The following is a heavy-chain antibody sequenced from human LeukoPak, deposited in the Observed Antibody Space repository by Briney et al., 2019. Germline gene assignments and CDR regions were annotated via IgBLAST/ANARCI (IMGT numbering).Heavy chain of an antibody. CDR3: ASSGVTVTEIDY. J-gene: IGHJ4*02. CDR2: IYYSGST. D-gene: IGHD4-11*01. Sequence: SETLSLTCTVSGGSISSYYWSWIRQPPGKGLEWIGYIYYSGSTNYNPSLKSRVTISVDTSKNQFSLKLSSVTAADTAVYYCASSGVTVTEIDYWGQGTLVTVSS. V-gene: IGHV4-59*01. CDR1: GGSISSYY.